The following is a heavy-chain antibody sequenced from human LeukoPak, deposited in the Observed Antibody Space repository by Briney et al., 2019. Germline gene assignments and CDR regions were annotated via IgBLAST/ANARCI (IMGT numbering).Heavy chain of an antibody. Sequence: SGPTLVNPTQTLTLTCTFSGFSLSTSGMYVGWIRQSPGKALEWLALIDWDDDKYYSTSLKTRLTISKDTSKNQVVLIMTNMDPVDTATYYCARERDIYGASFDYWGQGTLVTVPS. CDR3: ARERDIYGASFDY. V-gene: IGHV2-70*12. D-gene: IGHD4/OR15-4a*01. CDR2: IDWDDDK. CDR1: GFSLSTSGMY. J-gene: IGHJ4*02.